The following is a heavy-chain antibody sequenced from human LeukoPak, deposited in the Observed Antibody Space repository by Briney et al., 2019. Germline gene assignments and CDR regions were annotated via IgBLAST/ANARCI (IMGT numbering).Heavy chain of an antibody. Sequence: GGSLRLSCAASQFTFTSYAMSWARQAPGRGLEWVSSIGDSGVPTYYADSVKGRFTISRDNSQNTLYLQMNSLRADDTAVYYCAKVATWTYFDSWGQGTLVTVSS. CDR1: QFTFTSYA. V-gene: IGHV3-23*01. D-gene: IGHD3/OR15-3a*01. CDR2: IGDSGVPT. CDR3: AKVATWTYFDS. J-gene: IGHJ4*02.